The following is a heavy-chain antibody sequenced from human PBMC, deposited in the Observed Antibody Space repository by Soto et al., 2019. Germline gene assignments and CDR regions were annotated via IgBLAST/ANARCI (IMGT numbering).Heavy chain of an antibody. J-gene: IGHJ4*02. V-gene: IGHV3-30-3*01. CDR1: GFTFSSYA. Sequence: GGSLRLSCAASGFTFSSYAMHWVRQAPGKGLEWVAVISYDGSNKYYADSVKGRFTISRDNSKNTLHLQMNSLRAEDTAVYYCSVSEWEPTFFDYWGQGTLVTVSS. CDR3: SVSEWEPTFFDY. D-gene: IGHD1-26*01. CDR2: ISYDGSNK.